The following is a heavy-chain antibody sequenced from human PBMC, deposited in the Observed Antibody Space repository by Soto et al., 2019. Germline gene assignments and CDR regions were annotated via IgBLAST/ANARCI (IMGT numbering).Heavy chain of an antibody. CDR2: IYSGGST. Sequence: EVQLVESGGGLVQPGGSLRLSCAASGFTVSSNYMSWVRQAPGKGLEWVSVIYSGGSTDYADSVKGRFTISRHNSKNTLYLQMTSLRAEDTAVYYCARVPGGGGRGMDVWGKGTTVTFSS. D-gene: IGHD3-16*01. V-gene: IGHV3-53*04. CDR1: GFTVSSNY. CDR3: ARVPGGGGRGMDV. J-gene: IGHJ6*04.